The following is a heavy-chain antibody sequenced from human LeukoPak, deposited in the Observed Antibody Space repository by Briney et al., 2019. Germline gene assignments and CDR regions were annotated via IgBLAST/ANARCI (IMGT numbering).Heavy chain of an antibody. CDR1: GYSISSGYY. V-gene: IGHV4-38-2*02. D-gene: IGHD3-10*01. CDR2: IHHSGST. CDR3: ARDVVRGVIDY. Sequence: PSETLSLTCAVSGYSISSGYYWGWIRQPPGKGLEWIGSIHHSGSTYYNPSLKSRVTISVDTSKNQFSLKLSSVTAADTAVYYCARDVVRGVIDYWGQGTLVTVSS. J-gene: IGHJ4*02.